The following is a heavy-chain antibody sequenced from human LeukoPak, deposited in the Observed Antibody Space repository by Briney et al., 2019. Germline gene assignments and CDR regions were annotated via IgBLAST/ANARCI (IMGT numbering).Heavy chain of an antibody. D-gene: IGHD2-15*01. J-gene: IGHJ4*02. CDR1: GFTFSHFW. CDR3: AREDGYCSGGNCYSYFDS. Sequence: QTGGSLRLSCGASGFTFSHFWMSWVRQAPGKGLEWVAYIKKTGSETYYVDSVKGRFTITRDNTRSSLFLQMYSLRAEDTAVYFCAREDGYCSGGNCYSYFDSWGQGTLVTVSS. V-gene: IGHV3-7*01. CDR2: IKKTGSET.